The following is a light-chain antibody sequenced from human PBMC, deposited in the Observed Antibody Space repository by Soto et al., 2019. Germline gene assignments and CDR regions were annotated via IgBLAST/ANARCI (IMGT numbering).Light chain of an antibody. CDR1: QDISNS. Sequence: DIQMTQSPSTLSGSVGDRVTITCQAGQDISNSLNWYQHKPGKAPKLLIYDASSLETGVPSRFGGSGSGTDFTFTISSLQPEDIATYYCQQYDNVPLNFGGGTKVDIK. J-gene: IGKJ4*01. CDR3: QQYDNVPLN. V-gene: IGKV1-33*01. CDR2: DAS.